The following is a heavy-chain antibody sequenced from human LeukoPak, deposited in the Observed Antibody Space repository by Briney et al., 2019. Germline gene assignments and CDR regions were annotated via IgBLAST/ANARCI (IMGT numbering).Heavy chain of an antibody. J-gene: IGHJ4*02. CDR2: INHSGST. CDR1: GGSFSAYY. V-gene: IGHV4-34*01. Sequence: SETLSLTCAVYGGSFSAYYWSWIRQPPGKGLEWIGEINHSGSTNYNPSLKSRVTISVDTSKNQFSLKLTSVTAADTAVYYCARVQGGSYGPEFDYWGQGTLVTVSS. D-gene: IGHD1-26*01. CDR3: ARVQGGSYGPEFDY.